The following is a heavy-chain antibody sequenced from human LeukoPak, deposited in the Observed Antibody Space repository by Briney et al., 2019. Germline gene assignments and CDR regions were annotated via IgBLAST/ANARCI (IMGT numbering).Heavy chain of an antibody. Sequence: ESGPALVKPTQTLTLTCTFSGFSLTTSGMCVSWIRQPPGKALEWLARIDWDDDKFYSTSLKTRLTISKDTSKNQVVLTMTNMDPVDTATYYCARSSSGWKSFDYWGHGTLVTV. CDR3: ARSSSGWKSFDY. V-gene: IGHV2-70*17. CDR2: IDWDDDK. J-gene: IGHJ4*01. D-gene: IGHD6-19*01. CDR1: GFSLTTSGMC.